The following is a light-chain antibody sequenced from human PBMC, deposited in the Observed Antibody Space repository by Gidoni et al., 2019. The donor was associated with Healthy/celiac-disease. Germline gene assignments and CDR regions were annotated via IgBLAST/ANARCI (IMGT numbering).Light chain of an antibody. Sequence: DIQMNQSPSSLSASVGDRVTITCRASQSISSYLNWYQQKPGKAPKLLIYAASSLQSGVPSRFSGSGSGTDFTLTISSLQPEDFATYYCQQSYSTPPWTFGPGTKVDIK. J-gene: IGKJ3*01. CDR3: QQSYSTPPWT. V-gene: IGKV1-39*01. CDR1: QSISSY. CDR2: AAS.